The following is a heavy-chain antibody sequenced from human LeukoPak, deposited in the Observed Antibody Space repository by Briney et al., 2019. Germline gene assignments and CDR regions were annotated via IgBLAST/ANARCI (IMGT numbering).Heavy chain of an antibody. CDR2: ISWNSGSI. CDR3: AHGSMYQLDY. D-gene: IGHD2-2*01. J-gene: IGHJ4*02. CDR1: AFTFSDHY. Sequence: GGSLRLSCAASAFTFSDHYMDWVRQAPGKGLEWVSGISWNSGSIGYADSVKGRFTISRDNAKNSLYLQMNSLRAEDTAVYYCAHGSMYQLDYWGQGTLVTVSS. V-gene: IGHV3-9*01.